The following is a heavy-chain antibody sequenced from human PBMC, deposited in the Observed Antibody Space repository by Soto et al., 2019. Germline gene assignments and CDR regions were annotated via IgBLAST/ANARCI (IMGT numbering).Heavy chain of an antibody. J-gene: IGHJ4*02. CDR2: ISSNSRTM. D-gene: IGHD3-3*01. V-gene: IGHV3-48*02. Sequence: HPGGSLRLSCAASGFTFSSYSMKWVRQAPGKGLEWVSYISSNSRTMFYADSVKGRFTIPRDNAKNSLYLQMSSLRDEDTAVYYCARDLWTYWGQGALVTVSS. CDR3: ARDLWTY. CDR1: GFTFSSYS.